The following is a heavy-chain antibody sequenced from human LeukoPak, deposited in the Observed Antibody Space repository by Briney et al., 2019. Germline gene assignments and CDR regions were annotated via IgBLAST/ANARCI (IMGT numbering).Heavy chain of an antibody. J-gene: IGHJ3*02. CDR3: VTNYYGSGSYENAFDI. Sequence: ASVKVSCKASGYTFTSYAMHWVRQAPGQRLEWMGWINAGNGNTKYSQKFQGRVTITRDTSASTAYMELSSLRSEDTAVYYCVTNYYGSGSYENAFDIWGQGTMVTVSS. CDR2: INAGNGNT. CDR1: GYTFTSYA. D-gene: IGHD3-10*01. V-gene: IGHV1-3*01.